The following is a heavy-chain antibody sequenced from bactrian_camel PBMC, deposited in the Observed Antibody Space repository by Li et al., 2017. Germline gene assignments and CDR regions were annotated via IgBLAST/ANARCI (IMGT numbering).Heavy chain of an antibody. CDR3: KAVAFGAQWCDGG. Sequence: HVQLVESGGGLVQPGGSLGLSCTRSGDPGCKYDMSWYRRSAPGEDRKFVAGIENSGTTAYADSVKGRFTISRDDRKNTVFLRMNNLKPEDTAMYYCKAVAFGAQWCDGGWGQGTQVTVS. CDR2: IENSGTT. V-gene: IGHV3S53*01. D-gene: IGHD4*01. CDR1: GDPGCKYD. J-gene: IGHJ4*01.